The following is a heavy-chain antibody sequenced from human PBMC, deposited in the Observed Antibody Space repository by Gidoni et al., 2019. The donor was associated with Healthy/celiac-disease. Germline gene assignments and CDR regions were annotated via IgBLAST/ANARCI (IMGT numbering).Heavy chain of an antibody. V-gene: IGHV3-23*04. D-gene: IGHD4-17*01. CDR1: GFTFSNYA. CDR3: AKDHVTTGDY. J-gene: IGHJ4*02. CDR2: IRGSGGST. Sequence: EVQLVESGGGLVQPGGSLRLSCAASGFTFSNYAMNWVRQAPGKGLVWVSGIRGSGGSTYYADSVKGRFTISRDNSKNTLYLQMNSLRAEDTAVYYCAKDHVTTGDYWGQGTLVTVSS.